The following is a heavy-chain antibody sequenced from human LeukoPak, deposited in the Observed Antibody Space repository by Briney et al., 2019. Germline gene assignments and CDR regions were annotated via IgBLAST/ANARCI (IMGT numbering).Heavy chain of an antibody. Sequence: GGSLRLSCAASGFTFSNAWMSWVRQAPGKGLEWVGRIKSKTDGGTTDYAAPVKGRFTISRDNPKNTLFLQMNSLRVEDTAVYYCARDYYGPWGQGTLVTVSS. CDR1: GFTFSNAW. D-gene: IGHD3-22*01. V-gene: IGHV3-15*01. J-gene: IGHJ5*02. CDR3: ARDYYGP. CDR2: IKSKTDGGTT.